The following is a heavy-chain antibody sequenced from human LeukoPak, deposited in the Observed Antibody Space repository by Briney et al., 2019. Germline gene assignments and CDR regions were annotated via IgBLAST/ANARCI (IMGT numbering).Heavy chain of an antibody. CDR2: ISGSGGST. V-gene: IGHV3-23*01. Sequence: GGSLRLSCAASGFTFSSYAMSWVRQAPGKGLEWASAISGSGGSTYYADSVKGRFTISRDNSKNTLYLQMNSLRAEDTAVYYCAKSSRQWLVGVSGYWGQGTLVTVSS. CDR1: GFTFSSYA. CDR3: AKSSRQWLVGVSGY. J-gene: IGHJ4*02. D-gene: IGHD6-19*01.